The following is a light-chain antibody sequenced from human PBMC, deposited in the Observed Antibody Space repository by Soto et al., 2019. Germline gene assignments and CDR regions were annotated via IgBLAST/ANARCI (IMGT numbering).Light chain of an antibody. CDR1: SSNIGGNS. J-gene: IGLJ3*02. Sequence: QSVLTQPPSVSAAPGQKVTISCSGSSSNIGGNSVSLYQQLPGTAPKLLIYDDNKRPSGISSRFSGSRSGNTASLTISGLQSEDEGDYYCSAYTARSTLVFGGGTK. CDR3: SAYTARSTLV. V-gene: IGLV1-51*01. CDR2: DDN.